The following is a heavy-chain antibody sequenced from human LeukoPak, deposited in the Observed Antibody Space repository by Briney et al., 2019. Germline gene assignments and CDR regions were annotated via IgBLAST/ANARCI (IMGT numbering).Heavy chain of an antibody. CDR3: ARGPFLKAYYYDSSGYLDY. Sequence: ASVKVSCKASGYTFTGYYMHWVRQAPGQRLEWMGWINAGNGNTKYSQKFQGRVTITRDTSASTAYMELSSLRSEDTAVYYCARGPFLKAYYYDSSGYLDYWGQGTLVTVSS. CDR2: INAGNGNT. D-gene: IGHD3-22*01. J-gene: IGHJ4*02. CDR1: GYTFTGYY. V-gene: IGHV1-3*01.